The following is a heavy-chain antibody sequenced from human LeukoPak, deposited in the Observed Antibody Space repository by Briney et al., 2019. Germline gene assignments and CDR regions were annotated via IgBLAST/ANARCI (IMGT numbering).Heavy chain of an antibody. CDR1: GYIFTGYY. J-gene: IGHJ4*02. D-gene: IGHD1-26*01. Sequence: ASVKVSFKASGYIFTGYYMHWVRQAPGQGLEWMGWINPNSGGTNSAQKFQGRVTMTRDMSIRTAYMELSRLTSDDTAVYYCARHPYSGSYHFDYWGQGTLVTVSS. V-gene: IGHV1-2*02. CDR3: ARHPYSGSYHFDY. CDR2: INPNSGGT.